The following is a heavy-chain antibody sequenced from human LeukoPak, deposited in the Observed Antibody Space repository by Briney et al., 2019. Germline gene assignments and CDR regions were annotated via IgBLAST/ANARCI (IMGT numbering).Heavy chain of an antibody. CDR3: ARDLVVVVPAAILETTPETYGMDV. V-gene: IGHV3-30-3*01. CDR1: GFTFSSYA. D-gene: IGHD2-2*02. Sequence: PGGSLRLSCAASGFTFSSYAMHWVRQAPGKGLEWVAVIPYDGSNKYYADSVKGRFIISRDNSKNTLYLQMNSLRAEDTAVYYCARDLVVVVPAAILETTPETYGMDVWGQGTTVTVSS. CDR2: IPYDGSNK. J-gene: IGHJ6*02.